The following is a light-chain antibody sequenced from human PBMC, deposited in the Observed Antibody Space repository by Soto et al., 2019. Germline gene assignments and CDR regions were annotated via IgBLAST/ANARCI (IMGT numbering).Light chain of an antibody. CDR2: EVT. CDR1: SSDVGSRNL. V-gene: IGLV2-23*02. CDR3: CSYAGSYTWV. J-gene: IGLJ3*02. Sequence: QSALTQPASVSGSPGQSITISCTGTSSDVGSRNLVSWYQQHPGKAPKLIIYEVTKWPSGVSNRFSGSKSGNTASLTIFGLXXXXEXXYYCCSYAGSYTWVFGGGTKLTVL.